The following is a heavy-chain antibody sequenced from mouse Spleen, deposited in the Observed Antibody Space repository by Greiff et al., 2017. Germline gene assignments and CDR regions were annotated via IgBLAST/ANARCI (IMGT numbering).Heavy chain of an antibody. V-gene: IGHV5-9-3*01. CDR3: ARWNYFDY. CDR2: ISSGGGNT. J-gene: IGHJ2*01. Sequence: EVHLVESGGGLVKPGGSLKLSCAASGFTFSSYAMSWVRQTPEKRLEWVATISSGGGNTYYPDSVKGRFTISRDNARNTLYLQMSSLRSEDTAMYYCARWNYFDYWGQGTTLTVSS. CDR1: GFTFSSYA.